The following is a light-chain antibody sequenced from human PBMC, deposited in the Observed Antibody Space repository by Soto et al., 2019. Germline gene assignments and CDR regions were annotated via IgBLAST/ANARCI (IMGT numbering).Light chain of an antibody. J-gene: IGLJ1*01. CDR2: NNN. V-gene: IGLV1-44*01. Sequence: QSVLTQPPSASGTPGQRVTLSCSGRSSNIGTHTVSWYQHLPGTAPKPLIYNNNQRPSGVPDRFSGSKSGTSASLAISGLQSEDEADYYCAAWDDSLSGHFVFGTGTQLTVL. CDR1: SSNIGTHT. CDR3: AAWDDSLSGHFV.